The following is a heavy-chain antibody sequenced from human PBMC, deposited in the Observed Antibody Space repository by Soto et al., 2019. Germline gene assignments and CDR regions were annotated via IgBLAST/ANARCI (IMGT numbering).Heavy chain of an antibody. CDR1: GFTFSSYA. CDR3: AGALENPYFYYGLNV. V-gene: IGHV3-30*03. CDR2: TTYDGGIK. D-gene: IGHD1-1*01. Sequence: GSLRLSCAASGFTFSSYAMSWFRQAPGKGLEWVAATTYDGGIKHYVDSVKGRFTISRDNSKNTLYLQMNSLRVEDTATYYCAGALENPYFYYGLNVWGQGTTVTVSS. J-gene: IGHJ6*02.